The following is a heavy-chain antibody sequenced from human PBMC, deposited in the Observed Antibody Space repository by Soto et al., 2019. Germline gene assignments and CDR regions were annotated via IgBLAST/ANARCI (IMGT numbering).Heavy chain of an antibody. CDR2: SYRSGSS. V-gene: IGHV4-38-2*01. J-gene: IGHJ2*01. Sequence: SGTLCLTCAVSGYSISNGYYWGWSQEPPGERQEWIGSSYRSGSSYYNSAQKRLITISVDKNKNVFSLRLGSVAAADAADYYCESIGIPYWGGDCYYEDIDIWGRGTLVTVSS. CDR1: GYSISNGYY. CDR3: ESIGIPYWGGDCYYEDIDI. D-gene: IGHD2-21*02.